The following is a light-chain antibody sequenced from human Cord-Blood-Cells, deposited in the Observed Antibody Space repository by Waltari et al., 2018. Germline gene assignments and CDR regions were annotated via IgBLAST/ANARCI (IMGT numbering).Light chain of an antibody. J-gene: IGLJ2*01. Sequence: NFMLTQPHSVSESPGKTVTISCTRSSGRIASNHVPWYQQRPGSSPTTVIYEDNQRPSGVPDRFSGSIDSSSNSASLTISGLKTEDEADYYCQSYDSSNVVFGGGTKLTVI. CDR1: SGRIASNH. CDR2: EDN. CDR3: QSYDSSNVV. V-gene: IGLV6-57*01.